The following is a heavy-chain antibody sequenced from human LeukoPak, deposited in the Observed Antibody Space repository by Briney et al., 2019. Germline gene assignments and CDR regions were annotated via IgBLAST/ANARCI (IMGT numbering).Heavy chain of an antibody. J-gene: IGHJ3*01. CDR1: GFTFNNYE. D-gene: IGHD1-14*01. Sequence: GGSLRLSCAASGFTFNNYEMHWVRHTAGKGLEWVSAVGIAGDTFYAGSVEGRFSISRDNAESSLFLQMNSLRAGDTAVYYCAREGRMGTADAFDVWGQGTMVTVSS. CDR3: AREGRMGTADAFDV. V-gene: IGHV3-13*01. CDR2: VGIAGDT.